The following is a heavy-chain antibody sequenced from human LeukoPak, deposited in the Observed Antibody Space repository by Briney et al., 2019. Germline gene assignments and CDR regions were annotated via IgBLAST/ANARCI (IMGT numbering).Heavy chain of an antibody. CDR3: ARVGLGWAYFDY. V-gene: IGHV3-48*03. J-gene: IGHJ4*02. CDR1: GFTFSSYE. D-gene: IGHD3-16*01. Sequence: GGSLRLSCAASGFTFSSYEMNWVRQAPGKGLEWISYISSRGSTIYYADSVKGRFTISRDNAKNSLYLLMNSLRAEDTAVYYCARVGLGWAYFDYWGQGTLVTVSS. CDR2: ISSRGSTI.